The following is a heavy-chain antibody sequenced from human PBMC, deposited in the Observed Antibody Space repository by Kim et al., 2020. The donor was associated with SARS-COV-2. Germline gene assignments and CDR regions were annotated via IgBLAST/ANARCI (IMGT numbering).Heavy chain of an antibody. CDR3: TTAYCSSTSCYANLFDY. CDR1: GFTFSNAW. Sequence: GGSLRLSCAASGFTFSNAWMSWVRQAPGKGLEWVGRIKSKTDGGTTDYAAPVKGRFTISRDDSKNTLYLQMNSLKTEDTAVYYCTTAYCSSTSCYANLFDYWGQGTLVTVSS. J-gene: IGHJ4*02. D-gene: IGHD2-2*01. V-gene: IGHV3-15*01. CDR2: IKSKTDGGTT.